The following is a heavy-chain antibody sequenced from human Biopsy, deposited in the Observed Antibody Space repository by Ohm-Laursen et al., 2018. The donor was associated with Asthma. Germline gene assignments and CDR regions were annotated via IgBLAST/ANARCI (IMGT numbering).Heavy chain of an antibody. CDR3: ARDYDGDYVQRHLPLAY. J-gene: IGHJ4*02. CDR1: GGTFSTFG. Sequence: GSSVKVSCKASGGTFSTFGISWVRQAPGQGLEWMGRIIPFYGTATYAQNFQGRLTLTADESTSTACMELSSLRPEDTAVYFCARDYDGDYVQRHLPLAYWGQGTLVTVSS. V-gene: IGHV1-69*15. CDR2: IIPFYGTA. D-gene: IGHD4-17*01.